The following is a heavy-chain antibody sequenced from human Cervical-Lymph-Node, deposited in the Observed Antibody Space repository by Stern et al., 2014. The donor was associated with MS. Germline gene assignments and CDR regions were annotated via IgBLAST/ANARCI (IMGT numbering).Heavy chain of an antibody. Sequence: QLQLQESGPGLVKPSQTLSLTCTVSGDSISSGGYYWSWIRPYPGKGLEWIGYIYYRGATFYNPSLKSRVIISLETSKHQFSLSLSSVTAADTAIYYCARDWSGSSIHLAPAYGGHIRFDPWGQGTLVTVSS. CDR3: ARDWSGSSIHLAPAYGGHIRFDP. CDR2: IYYRGAT. J-gene: IGHJ5*02. D-gene: IGHD3-16*01. V-gene: IGHV4-31*03. CDR1: GDSISSGGYY.